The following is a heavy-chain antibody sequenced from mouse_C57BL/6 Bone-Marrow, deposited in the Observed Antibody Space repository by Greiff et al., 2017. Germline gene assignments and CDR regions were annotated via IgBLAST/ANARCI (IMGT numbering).Heavy chain of an antibody. D-gene: IGHD2-10*02. V-gene: IGHV3-6*01. CDR3: ARRDSIYAMDY. J-gene: IGHJ4*01. Sequence: EVQLMESGPGLVKPSQSLSLTCSVTGYSITSGYYWNWIRQFPGNKLEWMGYISYDGSNNYNPSLKNRISITRDTSKNQFFLKLNSVTTEDTATYYCARRDSIYAMDYWGQGTSVTVSS. CDR1: GYSITSGYY. CDR2: ISYDGSN.